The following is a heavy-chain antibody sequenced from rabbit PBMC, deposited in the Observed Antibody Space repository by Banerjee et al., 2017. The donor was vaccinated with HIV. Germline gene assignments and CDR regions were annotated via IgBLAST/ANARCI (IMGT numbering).Heavy chain of an antibody. CDR2: IDAGVGGST. CDR3: ARDAGSGAYIDGYFNL. D-gene: IGHD8-1*01. J-gene: IGHJ4*01. Sequence: LTLTCTASGFSFSSNYYMCWVRQAPGKGLEWIACIDAGVGGSTYYATWAKGRFTISKSSSTTVTLQMTSLTVADTATYFCARDAGSGAYIDGYFNLWGQGTLVTVS. V-gene: IGHV1S40*01. CDR1: GFSFSSNYY.